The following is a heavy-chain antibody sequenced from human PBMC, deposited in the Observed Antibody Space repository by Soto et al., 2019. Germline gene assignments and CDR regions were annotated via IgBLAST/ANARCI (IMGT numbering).Heavy chain of an antibody. D-gene: IGHD6-13*01. J-gene: IGHJ4*02. CDR3: AGTAPSNGWYTFES. CDR1: GFTFSSYD. V-gene: IGHV3-13*01. CDR2: IGTAGDT. Sequence: EVQLVESGGGLVQPGGSLRLSCAASGFTFSSYDMYWVRQVTGKGLEWVSAIGTAGDTYYQDSVKGRFTISREKAKNSLYLQMNSLRAEDTAMSYCAGTAPSNGWYTFESWGQGTLVTVSS.